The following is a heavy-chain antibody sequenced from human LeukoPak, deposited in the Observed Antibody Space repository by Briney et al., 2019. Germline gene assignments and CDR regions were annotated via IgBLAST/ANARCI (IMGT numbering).Heavy chain of an antibody. CDR1: GGSISNYY. CDR2: LYHTGST. J-gene: IGHJ6*02. Sequence: PSETLSLTCSVPGGSISNYYWSWIRQPPGKGLEWVGYLYHTGSTNYNPSLKSRVTMSVDTSKNQFSLKLSSVTAADTAVYYCEVAGNYYYYGMDVWGQGTTVTVSS. D-gene: IGHD2-15*01. V-gene: IGHV4-59*08. CDR3: EVAGNYYYYGMDV.